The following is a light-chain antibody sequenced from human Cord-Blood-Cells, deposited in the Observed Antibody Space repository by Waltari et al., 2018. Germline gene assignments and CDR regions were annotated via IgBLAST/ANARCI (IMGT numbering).Light chain of an antibody. CDR2: DVS. CDR1: SSDVGGYNY. J-gene: IGLJ3*02. V-gene: IGLV2-14*01. Sequence: QSALTQPAPLSGSPGPSLTIPCPGTSSDVGGYNYVSWYQQHPGKAPKLMIYDVSNRPSGVSNRCSGSKSGNTASLTIYGLQAEDEADYYCSSYTSSSTGVFGGGTKLTVL. CDR3: SSYTSSSTGV.